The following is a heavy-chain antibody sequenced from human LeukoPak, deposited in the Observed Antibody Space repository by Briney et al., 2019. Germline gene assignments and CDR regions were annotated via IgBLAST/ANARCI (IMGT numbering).Heavy chain of an antibody. Sequence: GGSLRLSRAASGFTFSSYAMSWVRQAPGKGLEWVSAISGSGGSTYYADSVKGRFTISRDNAKNSLYLQMNSLRAEDTAVYYCARRTVTRDWYFDLWGRGTLVTVSS. CDR3: ARRTVTRDWYFDL. D-gene: IGHD4-17*01. J-gene: IGHJ2*01. V-gene: IGHV3-23*01. CDR2: ISGSGGST. CDR1: GFTFSSYA.